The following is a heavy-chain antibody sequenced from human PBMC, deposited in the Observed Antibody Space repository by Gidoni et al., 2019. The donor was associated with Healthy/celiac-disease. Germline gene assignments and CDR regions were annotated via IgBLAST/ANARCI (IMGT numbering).Heavy chain of an antibody. J-gene: IGHJ1*01. CDR3: ARLLRFLENSEYFQH. Sequence: EVQLVESGGGLVQPGGSLRLSCAASGFTFSSYWMSWVRQAPGKGLEWVANIKQDGSEKYYVDSVKGRFTISRDNAKNSLYLQMNSLRAEDTAVYYCARLLRFLENSEYFQHWGQGTLVTVSS. CDR1: GFTFSSYW. D-gene: IGHD3-3*01. V-gene: IGHV3-7*01. CDR2: IKQDGSEK.